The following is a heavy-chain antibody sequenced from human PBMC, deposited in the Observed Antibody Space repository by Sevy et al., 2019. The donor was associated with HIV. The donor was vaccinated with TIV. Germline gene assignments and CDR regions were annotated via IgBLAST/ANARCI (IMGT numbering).Heavy chain of an antibody. CDR2: INHSGST. J-gene: IGHJ4*02. CDR3: ARGRILEDIVTDFDY. Sequence: SETLSLTCAVYGGSFSGYYWSWIRQPPGKGLEWIGEINHSGSTNYNPSHKSRVTISVDRSKNQFSLKLSSVTAADTAVYYCARGRILEDIVTDFDYWGQGTLVTVSS. CDR1: GGSFSGYY. V-gene: IGHV4-34*01. D-gene: IGHD2-15*01.